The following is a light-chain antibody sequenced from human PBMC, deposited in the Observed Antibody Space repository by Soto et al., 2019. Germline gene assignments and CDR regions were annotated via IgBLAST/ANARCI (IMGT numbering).Light chain of an antibody. CDR1: XXXIGSNY. CDR3: AAWDDSLSAWV. V-gene: IGLV1-47*01. J-gene: IGLJ3*02. CDR2: RNN. Sequence: QSVLTQPPSASGTPGXRVTISCSGXXXXIGSNYVYWYQQLPGTAPKLLIYRNNQRPSGVPDRFSGSKSGTSASLAISGLRSEDEADYYCAAWDDSLSAWVFGGGTKLTVL.